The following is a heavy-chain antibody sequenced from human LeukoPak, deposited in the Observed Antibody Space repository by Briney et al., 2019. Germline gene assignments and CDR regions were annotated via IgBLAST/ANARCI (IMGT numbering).Heavy chain of an antibody. Sequence: PSETLSLTCTISGGSINGDYWSWIRQAPGKGLEWIGYIHYTGRTSYNPSLKSRVTISADMSTNQFSLRPASVTAADTAVYYCAKETVEVPADDYFGPSGQGTLVTVFS. CDR2: IHYTGRT. V-gene: IGHV4-59*01. J-gene: IGHJ5*02. D-gene: IGHD4-11*01. CDR3: AKETVEVPADDYFGP. CDR1: GGSINGDY.